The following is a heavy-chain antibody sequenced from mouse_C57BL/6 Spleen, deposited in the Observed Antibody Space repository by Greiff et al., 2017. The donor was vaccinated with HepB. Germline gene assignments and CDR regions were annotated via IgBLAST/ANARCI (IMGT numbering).Heavy chain of an antibody. CDR3: ARSSSYVGCAMDC. V-gene: IGHV1-80*01. CDR2: IHPGDGDT. CDR1: GYAFSSYW. Sequence: QVQLQQSGAELVKPGASVKISCKASGYAFSSYWMNWVKQRPGKGLEWIGQIHPGDGDTNYNGKFKGKATLTVDKPSSTAYMQLSSLTSEDSAVYYCARSSSYVGCAMDCWGQGTSVTVSS. J-gene: IGHJ4*01. D-gene: IGHD1-1*01.